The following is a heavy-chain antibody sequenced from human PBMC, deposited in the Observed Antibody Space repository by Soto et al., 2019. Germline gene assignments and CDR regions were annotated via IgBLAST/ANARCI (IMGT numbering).Heavy chain of an antibody. CDR1: GGTFSSYA. D-gene: IGHD3-22*01. Sequence: QVQLVQSGAEVKKPGSSVKVSCKASGGTFSSYAISWVRQAPGQGLEWMGGIIPIFGTANYAQKFQGRVTITADDSTSTAYMGLSSLRSEDTAVYYCASHGDSSGYYSAYYYGMDVWGQGTTVTVSS. CDR2: IIPIFGTA. V-gene: IGHV1-69*01. CDR3: ASHGDSSGYYSAYYYGMDV. J-gene: IGHJ6*02.